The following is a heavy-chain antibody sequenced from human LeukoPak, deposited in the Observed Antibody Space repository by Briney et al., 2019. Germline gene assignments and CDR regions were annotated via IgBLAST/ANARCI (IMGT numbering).Heavy chain of an antibody. CDR2: MYDSGRT. V-gene: IGHV4-38-2*02. D-gene: IGHD3-22*01. CDR3: ARDYYDSSGYYYYYYMDV. CDR1: GYSISSGYY. J-gene: IGHJ6*03. Sequence: PSETLSLTCTVSGYSISSGYYWGWIRQPPGKGLEWIGSMYDSGRTYYSPSFKSRVTISVDTSKNQFSLKLSSVTAADTAVYYCARDYYDSSGYYYYYYMDVWGKGTTVTVSS.